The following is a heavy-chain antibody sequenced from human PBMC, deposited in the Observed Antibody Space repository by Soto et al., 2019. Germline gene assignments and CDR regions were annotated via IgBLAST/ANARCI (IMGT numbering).Heavy chain of an antibody. CDR2: ISAYNGNT. CDR1: GYTFTSYG. Sequence: ASVKVSCKASGYTFTSYGISWVRQAPGQGLEWMGWISAYNGNTNYAQKLQGRVTMTTDTSTSTAYMELRSLRSDDTAVYYCARGRWRDYYYYYGMDVWGQGTTVTVSS. J-gene: IGHJ6*02. CDR3: ARGRWRDYYYYYGMDV. D-gene: IGHD3-16*02. V-gene: IGHV1-18*04.